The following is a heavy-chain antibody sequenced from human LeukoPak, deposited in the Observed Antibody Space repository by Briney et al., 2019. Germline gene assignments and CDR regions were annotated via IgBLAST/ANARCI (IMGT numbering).Heavy chain of an antibody. CDR2: ISAYNGNT. V-gene: IGHV1-18*04. J-gene: IGHJ5*02. Sequence: ASVKVSCKASGYTLTGYYMHWVRQAPGQGLEWMGWISAYNGNTNYAQKLQGRVAMTTDTSTSTAYMELRSLRSDDTAVYYCASTSGYGADHWFDPWGQGTLVTVSS. D-gene: IGHD5-12*01. CDR3: ASTSGYGADHWFDP. CDR1: GYTLTGYY.